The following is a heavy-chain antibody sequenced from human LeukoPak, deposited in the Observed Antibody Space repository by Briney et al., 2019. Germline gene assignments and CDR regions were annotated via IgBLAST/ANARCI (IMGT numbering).Heavy chain of an antibody. D-gene: IGHD3-16*02. J-gene: IGHJ4*02. CDR1: GYTFTAYY. Sequence: GASVKVSCKASGYTFTAYYIHWVRQAPGQGLEWMGWINPNSGGTNSAQRFQGRVTMTRDTSISTAYMELSSLRSDDTAVYYCATRGRLGELSFEFDYWGQGTRVTVPS. V-gene: IGHV1-2*02. CDR3: ATRGRLGELSFEFDY. CDR2: INPNSGGT.